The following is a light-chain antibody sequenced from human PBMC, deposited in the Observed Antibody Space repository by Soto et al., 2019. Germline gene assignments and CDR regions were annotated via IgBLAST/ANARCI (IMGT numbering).Light chain of an antibody. V-gene: IGLV2-23*02. CDR2: EVN. CDR1: SSNVGSYKL. J-gene: IGLJ1*01. Sequence: QSALTGPASVSVSPGQSITSSCTGTSSNVGSYKLVSWYQQHPGKAPKLMIFEVNKRPSGVSNRFSGSKSGNTASLTISGLKVEDEADYYCCSSGGSPTYVFGTGTKVTVL. CDR3: CSSGGSPTYV.